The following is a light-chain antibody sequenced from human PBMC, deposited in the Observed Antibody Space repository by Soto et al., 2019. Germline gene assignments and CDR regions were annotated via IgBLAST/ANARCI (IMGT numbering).Light chain of an antibody. V-gene: IGKV3-11*01. CDR1: QSVSSY. Sequence: EIVLTQSPATLSLSPGERATLSCRASQSVSSYLAWYQQKPGQAPRLLIYDASNRATGIPARFSGSGSGTVFTLTISSLEPEDFAVYYCQQRGNWPWTFGQGTKVEIK. J-gene: IGKJ1*01. CDR2: DAS. CDR3: QQRGNWPWT.